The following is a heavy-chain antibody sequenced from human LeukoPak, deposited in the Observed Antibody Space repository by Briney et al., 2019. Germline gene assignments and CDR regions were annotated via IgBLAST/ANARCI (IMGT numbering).Heavy chain of an antibody. CDR1: GFTFSSFH. D-gene: IGHD2-2*01. V-gene: IGHV4-4*07. CDR2: IYTSGST. CDR3: ARDLGDCSSTSCYPHIDY. Sequence: GSLRLSCEASGFTFSSFHMSWIRQPAGKGLEWIGRIYTSGSTNYNPSLKSRVTMSVDTSKNQFSLKLSSVTAADTAVYYCARDLGDCSSTSCYPHIDYWGQGTLVTVSS. J-gene: IGHJ4*02.